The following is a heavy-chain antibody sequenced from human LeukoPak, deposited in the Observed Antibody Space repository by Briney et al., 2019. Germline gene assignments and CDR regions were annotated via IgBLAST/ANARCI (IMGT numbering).Heavy chain of an antibody. D-gene: IGHD5-24*01. CDR3: ARGRDGYNYAPDH. CDR1: GGTFSSYA. J-gene: IGHJ4*02. CDR2: IIPIFGTA. V-gene: IGHV1-69*05. Sequence: SVKVSCKASGGTFSSYAISWVRQAPGQGLEWMGGIIPIFGTANYAQKFQGRVTITTDESTSTAYMELSSLRSEDTAVYYCARGRDGYNYAPDHWGQGTLVTVSS.